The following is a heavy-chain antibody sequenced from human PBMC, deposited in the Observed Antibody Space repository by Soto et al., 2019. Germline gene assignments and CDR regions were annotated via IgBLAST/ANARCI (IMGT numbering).Heavy chain of an antibody. V-gene: IGHV6-1*01. CDR2: TYYRSKWYN. J-gene: IGHJ4*02. D-gene: IGHD2-15*01. CDR1: GSSVSSNSAA. Sequence: SQTLSVTCAISGSSVSSNSAAWNCIRQSPSRGLEWLGRTYYRSKWYNDYALSVKNRITINQYTSKNQFSLQLNSVTPEDTAVYYCARDLFVRWSRYYFDYWGQGTLVTVSS. CDR3: ARDLFVRWSRYYFDY.